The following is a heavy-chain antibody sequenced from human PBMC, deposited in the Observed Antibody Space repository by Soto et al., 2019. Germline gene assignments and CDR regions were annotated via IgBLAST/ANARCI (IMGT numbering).Heavy chain of an antibody. CDR1: GGSVRSGSYY. D-gene: IGHD2-15*01. V-gene: IGHV4-61*01. J-gene: IGHJ5*02. CDR2: IYYSGST. CDR3: AREEYCSGGSCYSGGTWFDP. Sequence: SETLSLTCTVSGGSVRSGSYYWSWIRQPPGTGLEWIGYIYYSGSTNYNPSLKSRVTISVDTSKNQFSLKLSSVTAADTAVYYRAREEYCSGGSCYSGGTWFDPWGQGTMVTVSS.